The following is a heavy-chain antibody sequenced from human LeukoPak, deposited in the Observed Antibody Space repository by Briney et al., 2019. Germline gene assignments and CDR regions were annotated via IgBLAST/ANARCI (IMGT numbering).Heavy chain of an antibody. D-gene: IGHD2-2*01. J-gene: IGHJ4*02. CDR1: GFTFSSYG. Sequence: QPRGSLRLSCAASGFTFSSYGMHWVRQAPGKGLEWVAFIRSDGSNKYYADSVKGRFTISRDNYKNTLFLEMNSLRAEDTAVYYCDCSSNNCYAAGDYWGQGTLVTVSS. CDR2: IRSDGSNK. CDR3: DCSSNNCYAAGDY. V-gene: IGHV3-30*02.